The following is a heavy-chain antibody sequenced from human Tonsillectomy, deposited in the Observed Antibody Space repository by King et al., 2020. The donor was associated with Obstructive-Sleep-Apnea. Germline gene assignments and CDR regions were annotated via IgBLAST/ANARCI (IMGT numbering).Heavy chain of an antibody. CDR3: ARQGAGDYYGVSSFDF. CDR2: ISGSPGTI. Sequence: QLVQSGGGLVQPGGSLRLSCAASGFMFKTYSMNWVRQAPGKGLEWVSYISGSPGTIYYADSVTGRFTVSRDNAENALYLQMNTLRADDPAVYFCARQGAGDYYGVSSFDFWGPGTMVVVSS. D-gene: IGHD4-17*01. J-gene: IGHJ3*01. CDR1: GFMFKTYS. V-gene: IGHV3-48*01.